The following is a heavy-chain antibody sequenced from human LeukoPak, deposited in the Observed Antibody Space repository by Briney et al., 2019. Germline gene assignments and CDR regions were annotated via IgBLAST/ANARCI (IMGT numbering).Heavy chain of an antibody. J-gene: IGHJ3*02. V-gene: IGHV3-72*01. CDR3: TRSQSSGIDVSDI. D-gene: IGHD3-22*01. CDR1: GFIFSDYY. Sequence: PGGSLRLSCAASGFIFSDYYIDWVRQAPGKGLEWVGRGRNKANGYTPEYAASVRGRFTISRDDSKNSLYLQMNSLKTEDTAVYHCTRSQSSGIDVSDIWGRGTMVTVSS. CDR2: GRNKANGYTP.